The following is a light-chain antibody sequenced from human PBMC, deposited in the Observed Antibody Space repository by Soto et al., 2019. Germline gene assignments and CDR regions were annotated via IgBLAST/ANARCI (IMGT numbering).Light chain of an antibody. CDR1: ESVSSD. V-gene: IGKV3-15*01. J-gene: IGKJ2*01. Sequence: EIVMTQSPATLSVSPGASATLFCRASESVSSDLAWYRQKPGQAPRLLIYYASIRATGIPARFSGSGSGTEFTLTINSLQSEDDAVYFCQQYYMWPPVFGQGTKLQI. CDR3: QQYYMWPPV. CDR2: YAS.